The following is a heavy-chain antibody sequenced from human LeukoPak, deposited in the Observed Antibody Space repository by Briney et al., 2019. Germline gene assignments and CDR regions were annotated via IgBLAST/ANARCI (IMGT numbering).Heavy chain of an antibody. CDR1: GFTFSSYS. Sequence: GGSLRLSCAASGFTFSSYSMTWVRQAPGEGLEWVSSIIYSGGTTYYADSVKGRFTVSRDNSKNTLYLQMNSLRAEDTAIYYCAKDQRSIAVAGYFDYWGQGTLVTVSS. D-gene: IGHD6-19*01. CDR2: IIYSGGTT. J-gene: IGHJ4*02. V-gene: IGHV3-23*01. CDR3: AKDQRSIAVAGYFDY.